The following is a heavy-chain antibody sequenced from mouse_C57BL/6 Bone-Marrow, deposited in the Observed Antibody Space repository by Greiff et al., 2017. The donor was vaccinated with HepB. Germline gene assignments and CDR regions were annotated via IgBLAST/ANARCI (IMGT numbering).Heavy chain of an antibody. D-gene: IGHD2-5*01. CDR3: ARHLYSNYWYFDV. CDR1: GFTFSSYT. CDR2: ISGGGGNT. V-gene: IGHV5-9*01. Sequence: DVKLQESGGGLVKPGGSLKLSCAASGFTFSSYTMSWVRQTPEKRLEWVATISGGGGNTYYPDSVKGRFTISRDNAKNTLYLQMSSLRSEDTALYYCARHLYSNYWYFDVWGTGTTVTVSS. J-gene: IGHJ1*03.